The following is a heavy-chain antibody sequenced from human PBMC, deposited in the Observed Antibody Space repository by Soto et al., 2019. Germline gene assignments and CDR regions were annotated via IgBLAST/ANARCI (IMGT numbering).Heavy chain of an antibody. V-gene: IGHV3-23*01. CDR2: ISASGYT. J-gene: IGHJ4*02. CDR1: GSTFRSYA. Sequence: GGSLRLSCAGSGSTFRSYAMSWVRQAPGKGLEWVSSISASGYTYYADAVKGRCTISRDDSKNTLSLQINSLRAEDTAVYYCAKEGDTCHSHTCHKYFDFWGQGTLVTVSS. D-gene: IGHD1-26*01. CDR3: AKEGDTCHSHTCHKYFDF.